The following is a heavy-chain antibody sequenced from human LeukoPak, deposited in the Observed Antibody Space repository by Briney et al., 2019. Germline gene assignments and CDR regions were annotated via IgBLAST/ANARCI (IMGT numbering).Heavy chain of an antibody. J-gene: IGHJ4*02. CDR3: AKVERTYSSVLYYFDY. CDR1: GFTFSSYG. V-gene: IGHV3-30*18. Sequence: GRFLRLSCAASGFTFSSYGMHWVRQAPGKGLEWVAVISYDGSNKYYADSVKGRFTISRDNSKNTLYLQMNSLRAEDTAVYYCAKVERTYSSVLYYFDYWGQGTLVTVSS. CDR2: ISYDGSNK. D-gene: IGHD6-19*01.